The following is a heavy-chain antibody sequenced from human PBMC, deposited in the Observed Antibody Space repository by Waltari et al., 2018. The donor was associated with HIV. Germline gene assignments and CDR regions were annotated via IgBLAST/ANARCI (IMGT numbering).Heavy chain of an antibody. CDR2: ITYGGAVT. Sequence: EVKLVESGGGLVQRGGSLSLSCAAAGFIFKDSSMNWVRQAPGKGLEWISYITYGGAVTYYPDSVKGRFTVSRDNARNSLSLRMHSLRVEDTAVYYCARSSYSSGWAYFDYWGQGVLVTVFS. D-gene: IGHD6-19*01. J-gene: IGHJ4*02. V-gene: IGHV3-48*01. CDR1: GFIFKDSS. CDR3: ARSSYSSGWAYFDY.